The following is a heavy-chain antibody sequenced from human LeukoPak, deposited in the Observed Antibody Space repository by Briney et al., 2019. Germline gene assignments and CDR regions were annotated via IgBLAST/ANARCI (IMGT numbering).Heavy chain of an antibody. D-gene: IGHD5/OR15-5a*01. CDR2: IGIGGDR. V-gene: IGHV3-13*01. Sequence: GGSLRLSCAASGFTFSSYDMHWVRQAPGRGLEWVSAIGIGGDRYYRESVKGRFILSRENAENSIYLQMNSLKDGDTAVYYCIRGGIQVSGIDAFDIWGQGTMVTVSS. CDR1: GFTFSSYD. J-gene: IGHJ3*02. CDR3: IRGGIQVSGIDAFDI.